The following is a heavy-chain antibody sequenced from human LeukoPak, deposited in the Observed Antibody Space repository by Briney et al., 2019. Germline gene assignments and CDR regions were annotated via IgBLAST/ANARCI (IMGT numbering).Heavy chain of an antibody. CDR2: MNPNSGNT. CDR1: GYTFTSYD. D-gene: IGHD6-19*01. V-gene: IGHV1-8*01. J-gene: IGHJ4*02. Sequence: SVKVSCKASGYTFTSYDINWVRQAPGQGPEWMGWMNPNSGNTGYEQKFQGRVTMTRNTSTSTAYMELSSLRSEDTAVYYCARGLAVAGTGYWGQGTLVTVSS. CDR3: ARGLAVAGTGY.